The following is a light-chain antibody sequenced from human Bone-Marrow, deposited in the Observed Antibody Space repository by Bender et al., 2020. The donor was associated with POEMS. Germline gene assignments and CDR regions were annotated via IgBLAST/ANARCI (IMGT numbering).Light chain of an antibody. Sequence: QSALTQPASVSGSPGQSITISCTGTTSDVGSFNLVSWYQQQPGKAPKFLIYDVTKRPSGVSHRFSGSRSGNTASLTISGVQAEDEADYYCSSYTSSSTSYVFGTATKVTVL. V-gene: IGLV2-14*02. CDR1: TSDVGSFNL. CDR2: DVT. CDR3: SSYTSSSTSYV. J-gene: IGLJ1*01.